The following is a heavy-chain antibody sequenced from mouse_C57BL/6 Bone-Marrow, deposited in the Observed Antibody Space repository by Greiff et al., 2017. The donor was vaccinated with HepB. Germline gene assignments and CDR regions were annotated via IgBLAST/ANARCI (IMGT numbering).Heavy chain of an antibody. D-gene: IGHD2-4*01. CDR3: ARHYDYERFAY. V-gene: IGHV5-6*01. CDR2: ISSGGSYT. J-gene: IGHJ3*01. CDR1: GFTFSSYG. Sequence: EVKLVDSGGDLVKLGGSLKLSCAASGFTFSSYGMSWVRQTPDKRLEWVATISSGGSYTYYPDSVKGRFTISRDNAKNTLYLQMSSLKSEDTARYYCARHYDYERFAYWGQGTLVTVSA.